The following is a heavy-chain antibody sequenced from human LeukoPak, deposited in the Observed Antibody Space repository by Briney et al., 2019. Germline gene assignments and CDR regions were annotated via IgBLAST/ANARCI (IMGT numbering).Heavy chain of an antibody. J-gene: IGHJ4*02. Sequence: GGSLRLAWAASGFTFSSNAMSWVRQAPGKGLEWVSAIGGSGGRTYYADSVKGRFTISRDNSKNTLYLQMNSLRAEDTAVYYCAKDLVQLEGDYWGQGTLVTVSS. CDR1: GFTFSSNA. CDR2: IGGSGGRT. D-gene: IGHD1-1*01. V-gene: IGHV3-23*01. CDR3: AKDLVQLEGDY.